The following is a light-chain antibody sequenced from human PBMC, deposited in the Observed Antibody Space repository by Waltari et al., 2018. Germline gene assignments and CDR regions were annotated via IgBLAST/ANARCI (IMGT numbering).Light chain of an antibody. CDR2: KGS. Sequence: DIQMTQSPSTLSASVGDRVTITCRASQGISTLLAWYQQKTGKSPKLLIYKGSTLESGVPSRVSGSGSGTEFTLTISSLQPDDFATYYCQQYNNYSVFGQGTKVEIK. J-gene: IGKJ1*01. CDR3: QQYNNYSV. CDR1: QGISTL. V-gene: IGKV1-5*03.